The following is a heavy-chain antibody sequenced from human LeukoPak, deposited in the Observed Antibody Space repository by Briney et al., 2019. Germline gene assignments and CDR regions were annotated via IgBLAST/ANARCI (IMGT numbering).Heavy chain of an antibody. CDR1: GGTFSSYA. D-gene: IGHD1-20*01. V-gene: IGHV1-69*06. Sequence: ASVKVSCKASGGTFSSYAISWVRQAPGQGLEWMGGIIPIFGTANYAQKFQGRVTITADKSTSTAYMELSSLRSEDTAVYYCARERGNWNDKAFDIWGQGTMVTVSS. J-gene: IGHJ3*02. CDR3: ARERGNWNDKAFDI. CDR2: IIPIFGTA.